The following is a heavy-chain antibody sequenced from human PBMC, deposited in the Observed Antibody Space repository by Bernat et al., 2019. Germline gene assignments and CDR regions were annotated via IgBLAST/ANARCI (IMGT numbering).Heavy chain of an antibody. Sequence: QVQLVESGGGVVQPGRSLRLSCAASGFTFSSYGMHWVRQAPGKGLEWVAVISYDGSNKFYVDSVKGRFTISRDNSKNTLYLQMNSLRAEDTAVYYCAKDRNSSNSCFDYWGQGTLVTVSS. CDR1: GFTFSSYG. CDR3: AKDRNSSNSCFDY. J-gene: IGHJ4*02. CDR2: ISYDGSNK. V-gene: IGHV3-30*18. D-gene: IGHD4-23*01.